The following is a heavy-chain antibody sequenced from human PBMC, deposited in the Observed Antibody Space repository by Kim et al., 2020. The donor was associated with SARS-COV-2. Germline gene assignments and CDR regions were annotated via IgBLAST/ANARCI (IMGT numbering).Heavy chain of an antibody. Sequence: ASVKVSCKASGYTFTSYGISWVRQAPGQGLEWMGWISAYNGNTNYAQKLQGRVTMTTDTSTSTAYMELRSLRSDDTAVYYCARASSPLITMTVVDQPHYYYGMDVWGQGTTVTVSS. J-gene: IGHJ6*02. CDR3: ARASSPLITMTVVDQPHYYYGMDV. CDR2: ISAYNGNT. V-gene: IGHV1-18*01. CDR1: GYTFTSYG. D-gene: IGHD3-22*01.